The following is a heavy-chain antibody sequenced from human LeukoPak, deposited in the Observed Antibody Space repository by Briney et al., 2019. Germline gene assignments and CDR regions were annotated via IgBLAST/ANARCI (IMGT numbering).Heavy chain of an antibody. D-gene: IGHD3-3*01. J-gene: IGHJ4*02. CDR3: ARVRVHYDFWSGYPEYFDY. V-gene: IGHV4-38-2*02. CDR2: IYHSGST. CDR1: GYSISSGYY. Sequence: PSETLSLTCTVSGYSISSGYYWGWIRQPPGKGLEWIGSIYHSGSTYYNPSLKSRVTISVDTSKNQFSLKLSSVTAADTAVYYCARVRVHYDFWSGYPEYFDYWGQGTLVTVSS.